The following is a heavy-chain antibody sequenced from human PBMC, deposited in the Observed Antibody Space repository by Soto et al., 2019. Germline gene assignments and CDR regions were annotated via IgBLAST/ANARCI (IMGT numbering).Heavy chain of an antibody. D-gene: IGHD6-19*01. CDR3: ARQKMAGNFDY. CDR1: GYTFTNHG. V-gene: IGHV1-18*01. Sequence: QVHLVQSGAEVKKPGASVKVSCKASGYTFTNHGLNWVRQAPGQGPEWMGWISAYNDDTNFAQKFQGRVTMTTDTSTSTAYMELSSLTSDDTAVYYCARQKMAGNFDYWGQGTLVSVSS. J-gene: IGHJ4*02. CDR2: ISAYNDDT.